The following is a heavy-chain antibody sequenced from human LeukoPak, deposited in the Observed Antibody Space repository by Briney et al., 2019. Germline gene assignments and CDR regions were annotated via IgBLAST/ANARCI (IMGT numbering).Heavy chain of an antibody. CDR1: GFSFRSYG. CDR2: IWFDGGKK. J-gene: IGHJ4*02. V-gene: IGHV3-33*01. CDR3: ARGTADGRDGYNNIFDY. Sequence: PGGSLRLSCAASGFSFRSYGMHWVRQAPGKGLEWVAVIWFDGGKKDYAESIKGRFTISRDNSKNTLYLQMNSLRAEDTAVYYCARGTADGRDGYNNIFDYWGQGTLVTVSS. D-gene: IGHD5-24*01.